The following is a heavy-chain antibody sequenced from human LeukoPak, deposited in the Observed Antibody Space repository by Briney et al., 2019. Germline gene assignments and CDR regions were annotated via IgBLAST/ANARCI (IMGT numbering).Heavy chain of an antibody. J-gene: IGHJ3*02. D-gene: IGHD3-10*01. Sequence: GGSLRLSCAASGFNFNNYVMHWVRQAPGKGLEWVTEISFDGRKKTYVDSVKGRFTISRDSPKNTVYLQMDSLRAEDTAVYYCARGAEKVLSFGEYPSDAFDIWGQGTMVSVTS. V-gene: IGHV3-30*03. CDR3: ARGAEKVLSFGEYPSDAFDI. CDR2: ISFDGRKK. CDR1: GFNFNNYV.